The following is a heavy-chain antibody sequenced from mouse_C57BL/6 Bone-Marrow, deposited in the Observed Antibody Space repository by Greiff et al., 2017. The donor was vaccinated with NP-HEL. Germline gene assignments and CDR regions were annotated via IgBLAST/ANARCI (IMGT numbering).Heavy chain of an antibody. CDR2: INPSNGGT. CDR3: ARSWGYGYDGGYYAMDY. Sequence: QVQLQQPGTELVKPGASVKLSCKASGYTFTSYWMHWVKQRPGQGLEWLGNINPSNGGTNYNEKFKSKATLTVDKSSSTAYMQLSSLTSEDSAVYYCARSWGYGYDGGYYAMDYWGQGTSVTVSS. V-gene: IGHV1-53*01. D-gene: IGHD2-2*01. J-gene: IGHJ4*01. CDR1: GYTFTSYW.